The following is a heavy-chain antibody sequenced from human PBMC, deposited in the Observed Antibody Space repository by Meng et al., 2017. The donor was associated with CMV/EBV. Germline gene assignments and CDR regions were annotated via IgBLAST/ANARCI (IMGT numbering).Heavy chain of an antibody. CDR3: ARDRYDFWSGPLDY. V-gene: IGHV3-7*01. Sequence: GESLKISREASGFSFSTSWMGWVRRAPGKGLEWVANIKQDGSDMYYVDSVKGRFTISRDNAKSSLYLQMNSLRAENTAVFYCARDRYDFWSGPLDYWGQGTLVTVSS. CDR1: GFSFSTSW. CDR2: IKQDGSDM. D-gene: IGHD3-3*01. J-gene: IGHJ4*02.